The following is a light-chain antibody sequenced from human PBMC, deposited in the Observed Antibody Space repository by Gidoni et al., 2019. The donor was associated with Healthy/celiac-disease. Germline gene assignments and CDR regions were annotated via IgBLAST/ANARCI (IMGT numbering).Light chain of an antibody. CDR2: AAS. Sequence: DIQMTQSPSSLSASVGDRVTITCRASQSISSYLNWYQQKPGKAPKLLIYAASSLQSGVPSRFRGSGSGTDFTITISSLKPEDFATYYCQQSYSTPQAFGGGTKVEIK. CDR1: QSISSY. J-gene: IGKJ4*01. V-gene: IGKV1-39*01. CDR3: QQSYSTPQA.